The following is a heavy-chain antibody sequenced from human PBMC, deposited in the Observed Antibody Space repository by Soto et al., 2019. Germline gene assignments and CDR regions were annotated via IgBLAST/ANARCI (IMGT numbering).Heavy chain of an antibody. Sequence: ASVKVSCKASGYTFISYYMHCVRQAPGQGLEWMGIINPSGGSTSYAQKFQGRVTMTRDTSTSTVYMELSSLRSENTAVYYCARVRGVRGVGGMDVWGQGTTVTVSS. J-gene: IGHJ6*02. CDR2: INPSGGST. CDR1: GYTFISYY. V-gene: IGHV1-46*01. D-gene: IGHD3-10*01. CDR3: ARVRGVRGVGGMDV.